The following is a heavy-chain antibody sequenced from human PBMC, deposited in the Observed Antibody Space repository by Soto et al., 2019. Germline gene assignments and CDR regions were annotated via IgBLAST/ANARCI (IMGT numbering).Heavy chain of an antibody. D-gene: IGHD3-22*01. CDR2: IIPIFGTA. V-gene: IGHV1-69*01. J-gene: IGHJ4*02. CDR1: GGTFSSYA. Sequence: QVQLVQSGAEVKKPGSSVKVSCKASGGTFSSYAISWVRQAPGQGLEWMGGIIPIFGTANYAQKCQGRVTITADESTSTASMELSSLISEDRAVYYWAGVEDDSSGSGFDYWGQGTLVTVSS. CDR3: AGVEDDSSGSGFDY.